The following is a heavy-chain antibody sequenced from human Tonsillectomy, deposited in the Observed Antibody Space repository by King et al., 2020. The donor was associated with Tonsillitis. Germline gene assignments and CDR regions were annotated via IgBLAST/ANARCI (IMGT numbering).Heavy chain of an antibody. D-gene: IGHD3-22*01. Sequence: VQLVQSGAEVKKPGSSVKVSCKASGGTFSSHAITWVRQAPGQGLEWMGRIIPIIGLGNYAQKFQGRVTMTADKSTGTAYMELSSLTSEDTAVYYCARGLYDSSGFTLGYWGQGTLVTVSS. CDR1: GGTFSSHA. CDR3: ARGLYDSSGFTLGY. V-gene: IGHV1-69*04. J-gene: IGHJ4*02. CDR2: IIPIIGLG.